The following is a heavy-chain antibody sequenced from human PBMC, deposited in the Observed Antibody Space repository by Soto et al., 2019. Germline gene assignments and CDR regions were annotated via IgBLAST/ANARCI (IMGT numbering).Heavy chain of an antibody. Sequence: SETLSLTCTVSGGSISSYYWSWIRQPPWKGLEWIGYIYYSGSTNYNPSLKSRVTISVDTSKNQFSLKLSSVTAADTAVYYCAIVGSDSWNYGRYCYMDVWGKGTTVTV. CDR1: GGSISSYY. J-gene: IGHJ6*03. CDR3: AIVGSDSWNYGRYCYMDV. D-gene: IGHD1-7*01. CDR2: IYYSGST. V-gene: IGHV4-59*01.